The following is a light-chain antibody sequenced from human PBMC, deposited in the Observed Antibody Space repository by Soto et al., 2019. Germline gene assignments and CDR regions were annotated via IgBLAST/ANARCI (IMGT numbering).Light chain of an antibody. Sequence: DIQMTQSPSTLSASVGDRVTITCRASQSISTHLAWFAQKPGRAPQLLIYAASTLHSGVPSRFSGSGSGTDFTLTISSLQPEDFATYYCQHLNTYPITFGPGTRLEI. CDR2: AAS. CDR1: QSISTH. CDR3: QHLNTYPIT. V-gene: IGKV1-9*01. J-gene: IGKJ5*01.